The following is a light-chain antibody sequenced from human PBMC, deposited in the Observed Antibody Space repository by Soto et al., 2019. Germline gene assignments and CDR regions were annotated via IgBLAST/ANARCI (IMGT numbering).Light chain of an antibody. V-gene: IGKV2-29*03. CDR2: EVN. CDR1: QSLLHSDGKTY. CDR3: MQALQTLLIT. J-gene: IGKJ5*01. Sequence: DIVMTQTPLSLSVTPGQPASISCKSSQSLLHSDGKTYLYWYLQKPGQSPQLLIYEVNIRFSGVPDRFSGSGSGTDFTLKISRVEAEDVGVYYCMQALQTLLITFGQGTRLEIK.